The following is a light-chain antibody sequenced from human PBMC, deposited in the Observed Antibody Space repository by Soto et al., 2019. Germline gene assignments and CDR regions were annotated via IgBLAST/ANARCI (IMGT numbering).Light chain of an antibody. V-gene: IGLV1-44*01. CDR1: NSNIESNT. CDR2: SNN. J-gene: IGLJ2*01. Sequence: QSVLTQPPSASGTPGQRVTISCSGSNSNIESNTVNWYQQLPGTAPKLLIYSNNQRTSGVPDRFSGYKSGTSASLAISGLQYKDEDDYYCAAWDDSLNGHVVFGGGTKLTVL. CDR3: AAWDDSLNGHVV.